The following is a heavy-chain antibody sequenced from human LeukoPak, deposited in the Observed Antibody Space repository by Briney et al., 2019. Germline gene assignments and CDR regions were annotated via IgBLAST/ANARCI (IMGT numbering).Heavy chain of an antibody. Sequence: GGSLRLSCAASGFTVSSYAMSWVRQAPGKGLEGVSAISGSGGSTYYADSVKGRFTISRDNSKNTLYLQMNSLRAEDMAVYYCAKWTGGKWLLLRYYFDYWGQGTLVTVSS. V-gene: IGHV3-23*01. CDR2: ISGSGGST. CDR1: GFTVSSYA. J-gene: IGHJ4*02. CDR3: AKWTGGKWLLLRYYFDY. D-gene: IGHD3-22*01.